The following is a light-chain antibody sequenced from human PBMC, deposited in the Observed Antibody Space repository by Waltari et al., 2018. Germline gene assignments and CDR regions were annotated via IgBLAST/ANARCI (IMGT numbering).Light chain of an antibody. V-gene: IGLV2-11*01. CDR2: EVS. CDR1: SSDIGYYNA. CDR3: SSYAGSNTL. Sequence: QAAPTQPPSVSGSPGQSVTISCTGTSSDIGYYNALSWYQQHPGKAPKLMIYEVSKRPSGVSDRFSGSKSGNTASLTISGLQAEDEADYYCSSYAGSNTLFGGGTRLTVL. J-gene: IGLJ2*01.